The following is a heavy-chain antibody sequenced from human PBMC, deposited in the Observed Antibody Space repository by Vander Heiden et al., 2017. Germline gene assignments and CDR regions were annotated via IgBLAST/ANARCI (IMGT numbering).Heavy chain of an antibody. V-gene: IGHV3-23*01. J-gene: IGHJ5*02. Sequence: EVQLLESGGGLVQPGGSLRLSCAASGFTFRSYAMTWGRQAPGKGLEWVSTIGAGGDTHYADSVKGRFTISRDSSTNTLYLQMSSLRAEDTAVYYCAKYGLVGAVRWFDPWGQGTLVTVSS. CDR1: GFTFRSYA. CDR2: IGAGGDT. D-gene: IGHD1-26*01. CDR3: AKYGLVGAVRWFDP.